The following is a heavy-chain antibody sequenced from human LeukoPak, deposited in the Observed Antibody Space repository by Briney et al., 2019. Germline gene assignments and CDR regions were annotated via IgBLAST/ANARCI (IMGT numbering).Heavy chain of an antibody. V-gene: IGHV3-23*01. D-gene: IGHD2-15*01. CDR1: GFTFSSYG. CDR3: ARGPGGYCSGGSCYDAGYFDL. Sequence: PGGSLRLSCAASGFTFSSYGMSWVRQAPGKGLEWVSAISGSGGSTDYADSVKGRFTISRDNSKNTLYLQMNSLRAEDTAVYYCARGPGGYCSGGSCYDAGYFDLWGRGTLVTVSS. CDR2: ISGSGGST. J-gene: IGHJ2*01.